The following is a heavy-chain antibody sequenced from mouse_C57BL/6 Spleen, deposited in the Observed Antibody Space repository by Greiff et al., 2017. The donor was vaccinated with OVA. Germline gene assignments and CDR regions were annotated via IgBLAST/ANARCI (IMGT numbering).Heavy chain of an antibody. J-gene: IGHJ3*01. CDR3: AREERIAY. V-gene: IGHV5-4*01. CDR2: ISDGGSYT. Sequence: EVQRVESGGGLVKPGGSLKLSCAASGFTFSSYAMSWVRQTPEKRLEWVATISDGGSYTYYPDNVKGRFTISRDNAKNNLYLQMSHLKSEDTAMYYCAREERIAYWGQGTLVTVSA. CDR1: GFTFSSYA.